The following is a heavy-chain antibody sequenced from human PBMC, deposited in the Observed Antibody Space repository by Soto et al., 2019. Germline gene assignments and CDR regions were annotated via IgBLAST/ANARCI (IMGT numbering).Heavy chain of an antibody. CDR1: GGSISSGGYS. J-gene: IGHJ6*02. D-gene: IGHD4-17*01. Sequence: PSETLSLTCAASGGSISSGGYSWSWIRQPPGKGLEWIGYIYHSGSTYYNPSLKSRVTISVDRSKNQFSLKLSSVTAADTAVYYCARAHYGDYGYGMDVWGQGTTVTVS. V-gene: IGHV4-30-2*01. CDR3: ARAHYGDYGYGMDV. CDR2: IYHSGST.